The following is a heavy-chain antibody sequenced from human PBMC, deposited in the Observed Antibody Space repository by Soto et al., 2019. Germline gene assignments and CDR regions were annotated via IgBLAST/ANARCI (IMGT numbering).Heavy chain of an antibody. D-gene: IGHD5-18*01. CDR2: ISGSGGST. CDR3: ARVDTYDYYYEMDV. J-gene: IGHJ6*02. Sequence: PGGSLRLSCAASGFTFSSYAMSWVRQAPGKGLEWVSAISGSGGSTYYADSVKGRFTISRDNSKNTLYLQMNSLRAEDTAIYYCARVDTYDYYYEMDVWGQGTTVTLAS. CDR1: GFTFSSYA. V-gene: IGHV3-23*01.